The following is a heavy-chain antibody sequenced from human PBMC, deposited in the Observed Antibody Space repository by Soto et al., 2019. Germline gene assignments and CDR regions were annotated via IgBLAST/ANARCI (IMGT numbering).Heavy chain of an antibody. CDR3: ARSIVVVTALDY. D-gene: IGHD2-21*02. CDR2: INAGNGNT. Sequence: GASVKVSCKASGYTFTSYAMQWARQAPGQRLEWMGWINAGNGNTKYSQKFQGRVTITRDTSASTAYMELSSLRSEDTAVYYCARSIVVVTALDYWGQGTLVTVSS. J-gene: IGHJ4*02. V-gene: IGHV1-3*01. CDR1: GYTFTSYA.